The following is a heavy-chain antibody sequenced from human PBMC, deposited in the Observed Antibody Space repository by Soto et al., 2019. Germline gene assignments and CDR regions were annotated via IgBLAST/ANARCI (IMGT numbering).Heavy chain of an antibody. J-gene: IGHJ4*02. Sequence: NPSETLSLTCSVSGDAISNYYWSWIRQTPGRGLEWIGCGPESGSTDYNPSLRGRVIISLHTSKSQFSLSLRSATAADTATYYCARGTRALITSFFAYWGQGIPVTVSS. CDR1: GDAISNYY. V-gene: IGHV4-59*03. CDR3: ARGTRALITSFFAY. D-gene: IGHD1-20*01. CDR2: GPESGST.